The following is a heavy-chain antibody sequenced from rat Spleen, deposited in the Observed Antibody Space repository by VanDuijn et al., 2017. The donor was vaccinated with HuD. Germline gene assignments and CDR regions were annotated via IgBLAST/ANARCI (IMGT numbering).Heavy chain of an antibody. Sequence: EVQLVESGGGLVQPGRSLKLSCAASGFTFSNYDMVWVRQAPTRGLEWVASISIGGGNTYYRDSVMGRFTISRDNAKNTLYLQMDSLRSEDTATYYCTRGTYFRHWGQGVMVTVSS. CDR2: ISIGGGNT. CDR1: GFTFSNYD. CDR3: TRGTYFRH. V-gene: IGHV5S13*01. D-gene: IGHD4-6*01. J-gene: IGHJ2*01.